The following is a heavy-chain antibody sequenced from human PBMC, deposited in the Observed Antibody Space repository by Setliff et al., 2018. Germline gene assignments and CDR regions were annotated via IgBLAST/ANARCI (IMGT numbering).Heavy chain of an antibody. CDR2: IKSKTDGGTI. CDR1: GFTFSKAW. CDR3: AKDLITTTVPEWLLYTPTTYFDY. Sequence: GGSLRLSCAASGFTFSKAWMSWVRQAPGKGLEWVGRIKSKTDGGTIDYAAPVKGRLTISRDDSKNTLYLQMNSLRAEDTAVYYCAKDLITTTVPEWLLYTPTTYFDYWGQGTQVTVSS. D-gene: IGHD3-3*01. J-gene: IGHJ4*02. V-gene: IGHV3-15*01.